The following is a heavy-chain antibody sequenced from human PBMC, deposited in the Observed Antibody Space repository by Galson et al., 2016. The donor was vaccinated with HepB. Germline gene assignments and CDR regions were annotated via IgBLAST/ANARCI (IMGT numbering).Heavy chain of an antibody. CDR3: ARDVDRRGYYQEDY. Sequence: SVKVSCKASGYTFSDYGVSWVRQAPGQGLEWLGWIGVYNGLTKYAHKVLGRLTVTTDTSAGTAHMELTSLRSDDTAVYFCARDVDRRGYYQEDYWGQGTLVTVSS. D-gene: IGHD3-22*01. CDR1: GYTFSDYG. CDR2: IGVYNGLT. V-gene: IGHV1-18*01. J-gene: IGHJ4*02.